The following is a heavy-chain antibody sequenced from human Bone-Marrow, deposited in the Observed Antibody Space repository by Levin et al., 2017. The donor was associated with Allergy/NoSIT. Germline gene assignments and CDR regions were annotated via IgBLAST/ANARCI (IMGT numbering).Heavy chain of an antibody. J-gene: IGHJ6*02. CDR2: ILSGGST. V-gene: IGHV3-66*01. CDR1: DFNVGSSP. D-gene: IGHD2-21*02. Sequence: LSLTCVATDFNVGSSPMSWVRQAPGGGLEWVSMILSGGSTFYADSVKGRFTISRDNYKNMVYLQMDRLRVDETAVYYCARLGSRLSYYYGMDVWGQGTTVTVSS. CDR3: ARLGSRLSYYYGMDV.